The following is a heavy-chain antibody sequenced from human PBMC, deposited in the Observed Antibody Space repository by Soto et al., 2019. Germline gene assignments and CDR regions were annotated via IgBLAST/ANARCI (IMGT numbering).Heavy chain of an antibody. CDR2: INPSGGST. J-gene: IGHJ4*02. D-gene: IGHD3-22*01. CDR1: GYTLTSYY. CDR3: ARDRAARYDSSGYYYFDY. V-gene: IGHV1-46*01. Sequence: QVQLVQSGAEVKKPGASVKVSCKASGYTLTSYYMHWVRQAPGQGLEWMGIINPSGGSTSYAQKFQGRVTMTRDTSTSTVYMELSSLRSEDTAVYYCARDRAARYDSSGYYYFDYWGQGTLVTVSS.